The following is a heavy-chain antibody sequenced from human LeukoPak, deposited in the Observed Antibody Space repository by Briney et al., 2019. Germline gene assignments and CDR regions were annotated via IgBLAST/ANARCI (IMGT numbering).Heavy chain of an antibody. CDR2: ISSSSSYI. CDR1: GFTFSSYS. Sequence: GGSLRLSCAASGFTFSSYSMNWVRQAPGKGLEWVSSISSSSSYIYYADPVKGRFTISRDNSKNTLYLQMNSLRAEDTAVYYCAKVLPIYFSPSSWFDPWGQGTLVTVSS. J-gene: IGHJ5*02. V-gene: IGHV3-21*04. D-gene: IGHD3-3*01. CDR3: AKVLPIYFSPSSWFDP.